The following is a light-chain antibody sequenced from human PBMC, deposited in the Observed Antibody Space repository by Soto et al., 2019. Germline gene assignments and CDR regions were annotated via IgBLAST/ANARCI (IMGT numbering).Light chain of an antibody. CDR1: QSVSSN. V-gene: IGKV3-15*01. J-gene: IGKJ1*01. CDR2: GAS. Sequence: EMVLTQSPGTLSFSSGERATLSCRASQSVSSNLAWYQQKPGQAPRLLIYGASTRATGIPARFSGSGSGTEFTLTISSLQSEDFAVYYCQQYNNWPRTFGQGTKVDIK. CDR3: QQYNNWPRT.